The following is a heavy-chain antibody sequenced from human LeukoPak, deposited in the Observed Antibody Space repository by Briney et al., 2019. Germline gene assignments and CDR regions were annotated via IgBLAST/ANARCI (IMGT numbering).Heavy chain of an antibody. CDR2: INSGGGTT. J-gene: IGHJ4*02. D-gene: IGHD3-10*01. CDR3: AKGSDGAGSYRPFDY. V-gene: IGHV3-23*01. Sequence: GGSLRLSCAASGFTFSSSTMSWLRQAPGKGLEWVSAINSGGGTTSAESVKGRFTNSRDNSKNTLYLQMNSLRAEDTAVYYCAKGSDGAGSYRPFDYWGQGTLVTVSS. CDR1: GFTFSSST.